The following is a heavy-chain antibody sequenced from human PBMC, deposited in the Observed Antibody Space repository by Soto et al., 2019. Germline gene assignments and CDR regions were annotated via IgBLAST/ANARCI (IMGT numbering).Heavy chain of an antibody. D-gene: IGHD5-12*01. CDR2: ISYDGSNK. CDR3: ARGRVDSGYDFYFSYYCMDV. CDR1: GFTFSSYA. V-gene: IGHV3-30-3*01. J-gene: IGHJ6*04. Sequence: GGSLRLSCAASGFTFSSYAMHWVRQAPGKGLEWVAVISYDGSNKYYADSVKGRFTISRDNSENTLYLQMNSLRAEDTAVYYCARGRVDSGYDFYFSYYCMDVWGKGTTVTVSS.